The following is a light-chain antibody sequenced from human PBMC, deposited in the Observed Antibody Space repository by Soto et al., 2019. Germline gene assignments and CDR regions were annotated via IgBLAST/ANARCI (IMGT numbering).Light chain of an antibody. Sequence: EIVLTQSPAMLSLSPGEGATLSCRASQSVNRYVAWYQQKPGQAPRLLIYDASSRATGIPTRLSGSGSGTDFTLTISSLEPEDFAVESCQQRSKWPLTFGGETKVDIK. CDR2: DAS. J-gene: IGKJ4*01. CDR1: QSVNRY. CDR3: QQRSKWPLT. V-gene: IGKV3-11*01.